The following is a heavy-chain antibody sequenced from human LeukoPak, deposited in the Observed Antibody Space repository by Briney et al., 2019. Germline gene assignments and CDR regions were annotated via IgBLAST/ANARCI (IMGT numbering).Heavy chain of an antibody. CDR2: INPSGGST. Sequence: ASVKVSCKASGYIFTGYYMHWVRQAPGQGLEWMGIINPSGGSTSYAQKFQGRVTMTRDMSTSTVYMELSSLRSEDTAVYYCARDRNLWPFDYWGQGTLVTVSS. CDR3: ARDRNLWPFDY. J-gene: IGHJ4*02. CDR1: GYIFTGYY. D-gene: IGHD4-11*01. V-gene: IGHV1-46*01.